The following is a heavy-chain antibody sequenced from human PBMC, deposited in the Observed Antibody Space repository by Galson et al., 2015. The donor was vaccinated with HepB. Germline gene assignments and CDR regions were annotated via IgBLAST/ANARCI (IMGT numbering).Heavy chain of an antibody. CDR3: ARSPITFGGVIVVVGMAV. Sequence: SVKVSCKASGGTFSSYAISWVRQAPGQGLEWMGGIIPIFGTANYAQKFQGRVTITADKSTSTAYMELSSLRSEDTAVYYCARSPITFGGVIVVVGMAVWGQGTTVTVSS. CDR1: GGTFSSYA. D-gene: IGHD3-16*02. V-gene: IGHV1-69*06. CDR2: IIPIFGTA. J-gene: IGHJ6*02.